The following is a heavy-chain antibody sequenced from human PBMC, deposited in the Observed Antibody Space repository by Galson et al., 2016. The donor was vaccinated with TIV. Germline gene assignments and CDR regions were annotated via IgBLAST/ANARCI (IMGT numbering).Heavy chain of an antibody. D-gene: IGHD1-1*01. Sequence: ETLSLTCGVSGDSISSVYYWGWIRQPPGRGLEWIGSFYDSGSTSYYKSSLRSRVAISVDTAKNQFSLRLTSVTAADTAIYYCAKMTRTSGPDNEYYFDRWGQGLLVSVAS. V-gene: IGHV4-38-2*01. CDR3: AKMTRTSGPDNEYYFDR. J-gene: IGHJ4*02. CDR2: FYDSGSTS. CDR1: GDSISSVYY.